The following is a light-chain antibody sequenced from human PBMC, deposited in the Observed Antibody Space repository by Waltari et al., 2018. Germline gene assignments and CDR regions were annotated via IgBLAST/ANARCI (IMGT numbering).Light chain of an antibody. J-gene: IGLJ3*02. CDR2: EVS. Sequence: QSALTQPASVSASPGQSITISCTGTSSDVGGYNYVFWNQQHPDKVPNLIIFEVSHRPAGVSDRFSGSKSGNTASLTISGLQTEDEANYYCSSYTASSTRVFGGGTTLTVL. CDR1: SSDVGGYNY. CDR3: SSYTASSTRV. V-gene: IGLV2-14*01.